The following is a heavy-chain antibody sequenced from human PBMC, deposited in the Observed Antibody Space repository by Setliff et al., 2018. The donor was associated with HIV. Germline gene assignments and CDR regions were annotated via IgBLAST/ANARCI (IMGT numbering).Heavy chain of an antibody. CDR1: GGSINSHH. CDR3: ASRIYYYDESRVLREEGFVP. D-gene: IGHD3-22*01. CDR2: TYYTGST. J-gene: IGHJ5*02. V-gene: IGHV4-59*08. Sequence: SETLSLTCTVSGGSINSHHWNWIRQPPGKELEWIGSTYYTGSTAYNPSLKSRVTISLDTSKTHFSLKLSSVTAADTAMYYCASRIYYYDESRVLREEGFVPWGQGTLVTVSS.